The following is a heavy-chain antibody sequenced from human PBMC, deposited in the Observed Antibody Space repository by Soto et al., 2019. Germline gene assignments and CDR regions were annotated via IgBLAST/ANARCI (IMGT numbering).Heavy chain of an antibody. CDR3: GRDRYDYGSGNYYIRIDF. Sequence: QVQLVQSGAEVKKPGSSVKVSCKASGGIFSTYAISWLRQAPGQGLEWMGGIIPLFGTPNYAQRFQGRVTITADESTSTAYMGLSRLRSEDTAVYYCGRDRYDYGSGNYYIRIDFWGQGTLVTVSS. V-gene: IGHV1-69*01. CDR2: IIPLFGTP. J-gene: IGHJ4*02. D-gene: IGHD3-10*01. CDR1: GGIFSTYA.